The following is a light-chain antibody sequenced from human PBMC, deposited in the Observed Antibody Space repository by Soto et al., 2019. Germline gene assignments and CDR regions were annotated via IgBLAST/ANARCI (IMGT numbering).Light chain of an antibody. V-gene: IGKV3-15*01. CDR1: QGISSD. J-gene: IGKJ4*01. CDR2: DAS. CDR3: QQYNSYSLT. Sequence: EILMTQSPSTLSVSPGEIATLSCRASQGISSDVAWYHQRPGQAPRLLIYDASTRATDIPARFSGSGSGTEFTLTISSLQPDDFATYYCQQYNSYSLTFGGGTKVDIK.